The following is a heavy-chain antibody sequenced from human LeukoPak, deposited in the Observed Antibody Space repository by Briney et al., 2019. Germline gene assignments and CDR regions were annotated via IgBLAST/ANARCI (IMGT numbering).Heavy chain of an antibody. CDR2: IWYDGSNK. V-gene: IGHV3-33*06. CDR1: GFTFSSYG. Sequence: PGRSLRLSCAASGFTFSSYGMHWVRQAPGKGLEWVAVIWYDGSNKYYADSVKGRFTISRDNSKNTLYLQMNSLRAEDTAVYYCAKALRFLEWLPDYFDYWGQGTLVTVSS. CDR3: AKALRFLEWLPDYFDY. D-gene: IGHD3-3*01. J-gene: IGHJ4*02.